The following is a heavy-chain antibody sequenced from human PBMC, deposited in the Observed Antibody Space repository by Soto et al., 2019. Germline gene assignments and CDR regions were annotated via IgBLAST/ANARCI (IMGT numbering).Heavy chain of an antibody. D-gene: IGHD3-16*02. Sequence: QVHLVQSGTEVKKPGSSVKVSCKASGGTFSSSGVSWVRQAPGQGLEWMGMIVPSLDTTNYAQKFQARVTITADEVTRTAYMELRSLSSEDTAVYDCARWPQPRYTADPYAVDVWGQGTRVIVSS. CDR1: GGTFSSSG. J-gene: IGHJ6*02. CDR2: IVPSLDTT. V-gene: IGHV1-69*11. CDR3: ARWPQPRYTADPYAVDV.